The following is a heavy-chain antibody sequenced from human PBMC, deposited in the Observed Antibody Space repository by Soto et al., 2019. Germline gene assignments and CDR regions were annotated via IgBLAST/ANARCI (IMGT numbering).Heavy chain of an antibody. CDR1: GGSIISTISY. V-gene: IGHV4-39*01. J-gene: IGHJ5*02. D-gene: IGHD3-10*01. CDR2: IHYSGST. Sequence: QLQLQESGPGLVKPSETLSLTCTVSGGSIISTISYWGWIRQPPGKGLEWIGSIHYSGSTYYNPSLKSRVTVSVDTSKNQFSLKLSSVTAADTAVYYCARLHYGSDSYYRAVYWFDPWGQGTLVTVSS. CDR3: ARLHYGSDSYYRAVYWFDP.